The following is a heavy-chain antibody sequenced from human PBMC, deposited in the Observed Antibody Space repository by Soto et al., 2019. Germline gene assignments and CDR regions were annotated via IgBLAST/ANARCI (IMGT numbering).Heavy chain of an antibody. CDR1: RCSINISIYD. V-gene: IGHV4-39*01. D-gene: IGHD3-3*01. J-gene: IGHJ5*02. CDR2: IYYSGST. Sequence: PSDSLYLTCTVSRCSINISIYDWGLIRQPPGKGLEWIGSIYYSGSTYYNPSLKSRVTISVDTSKNQFSLKLSSVTAADTAVYYCARHFPNYDFWRVHWFDPWGQGTLVTVSS. CDR3: ARHFPNYDFWRVHWFDP.